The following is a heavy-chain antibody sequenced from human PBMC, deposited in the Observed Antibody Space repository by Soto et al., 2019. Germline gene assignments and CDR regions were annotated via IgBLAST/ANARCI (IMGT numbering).Heavy chain of an antibody. Sequence: GGSLRLCCGGSGFTFADFAMGWVRQAPGKGLYWVVGISSKGRRTYYADSVKGRFTISRYNSKRTIYPRIDGLKADDTAVYYCAKVAKCGVVIEYFDSWGQGPLVTVSS. V-gene: IGHV3-23*01. CDR2: ISSKGRRT. CDR3: AKVAKCGVVIEYFDS. J-gene: IGHJ4*02. D-gene: IGHD2-21*01. CDR1: GFTFADFA.